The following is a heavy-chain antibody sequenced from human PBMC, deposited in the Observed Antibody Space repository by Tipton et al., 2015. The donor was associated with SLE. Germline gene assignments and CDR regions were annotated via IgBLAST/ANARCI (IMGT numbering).Heavy chain of an antibody. CDR1: GDSVTSSGYY. CDR3: ARDSLHCGSYYHGIDV. J-gene: IGHJ6*02. CDR2: IFYTGST. D-gene: IGHD1-26*01. Sequence: TLSLTCTATGDSVTSSGYYWSWIRQHPGKGLEWIGFIFYTGSTRYNPSLKSRVTILVDTSKNQFSLRLGSVTAADTAVYYCARDSLHCGSYYHGIDVWGQGTTVTVSS. V-gene: IGHV4-61*08.